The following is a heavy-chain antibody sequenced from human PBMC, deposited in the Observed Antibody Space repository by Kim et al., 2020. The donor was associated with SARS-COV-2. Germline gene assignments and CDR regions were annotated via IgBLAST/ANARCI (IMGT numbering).Heavy chain of an antibody. V-gene: IGHV4-31*02. Sequence: NPSIKSRVTISVDTSKNQFSLKLSSVTAADTAVYYCARDGGIAAAGGFDYWGQGTLVTVSS. J-gene: IGHJ4*02. D-gene: IGHD6-13*01. CDR3: ARDGGIAAAGGFDY.